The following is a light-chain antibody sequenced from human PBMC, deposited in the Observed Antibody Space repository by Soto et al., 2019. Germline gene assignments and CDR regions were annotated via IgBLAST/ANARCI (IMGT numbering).Light chain of an antibody. V-gene: IGKV1-8*01. CDR2: AAS. J-gene: IGKJ1*01. CDR1: QAISSY. CDR3: QQYYSYPLT. Sequence: AIRMTQSPSSLSASTGDRATITCRASQAISSYLAWYQQKPGKAPKLLIYAASTLQSGVPSRFSGSGSGTDFTLTISCLQSEDFATYYCQQYYSYPLTFGRGTKVEIK.